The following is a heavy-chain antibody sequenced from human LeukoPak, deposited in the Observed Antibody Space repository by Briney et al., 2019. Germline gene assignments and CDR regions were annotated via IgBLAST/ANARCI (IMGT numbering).Heavy chain of an antibody. CDR2: ITSNTRYI. CDR3: AKDGVVAALGDNWFDP. J-gene: IGHJ5*02. CDR1: GFTFSSYT. Sequence: GGSLRLSCAASGFTFSSYTMNWVRQAPGKGLEWVSSITSNTRYIFYADSVKGRFTISRDNSKNSLYLQMNSLRAEDTAFYYCAKDGVVAALGDNWFDPWGQGTLVTVSS. V-gene: IGHV3-21*04. D-gene: IGHD2-15*01.